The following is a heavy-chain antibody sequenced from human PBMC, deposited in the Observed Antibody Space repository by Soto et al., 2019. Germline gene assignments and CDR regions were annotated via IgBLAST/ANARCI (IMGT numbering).Heavy chain of an antibody. J-gene: IGHJ4*02. D-gene: IGHD1-26*01. CDR3: ARGFGGSYGDY. V-gene: IGHV3-33*01. Sequence: QVQLVESGGGVVQPGRSLRLSCAASGFTLSSYGMHWVRQAPGKGLEWVAVIWYDGSNKYYADSVKGRFTISRDNSKNTLYLQMNSLRAEDTAVYYCARGFGGSYGDYWGQGTLVTVSS. CDR1: GFTLSSYG. CDR2: IWYDGSNK.